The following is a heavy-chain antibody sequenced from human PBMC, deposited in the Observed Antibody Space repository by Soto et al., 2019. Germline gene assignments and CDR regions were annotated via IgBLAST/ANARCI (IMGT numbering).Heavy chain of an antibody. Sequence: SETLSLTCTVPGGSITSYYWSWIRQPPGKELQYIGYIYYSGSTNYNPSLKSRVTISDDTSTNQFSLTLTSVTAADTAVYYCAYSSGWWRLDVWGQGTTVT. D-gene: IGHD6-19*01. CDR2: IYYSGST. CDR3: AYSSGWWRLDV. J-gene: IGHJ6*02. CDR1: GGSITSYY. V-gene: IGHV4-59*08.